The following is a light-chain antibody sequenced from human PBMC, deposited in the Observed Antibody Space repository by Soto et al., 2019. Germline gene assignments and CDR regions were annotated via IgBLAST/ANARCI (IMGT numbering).Light chain of an antibody. CDR1: SSDVGGYNF. V-gene: IGLV2-8*01. Sequence: QSALTQPPSASGSPGESVTISCTGTSSDVGGYNFVSWYQQYPGKAPKLMIYEVSKRPSGVPDRFSGSKSGNTASLTVSGLQAVDEADYYCSSYAGSTHYVFGTGTKVTV. J-gene: IGLJ1*01. CDR3: SSYAGSTHYV. CDR2: EVS.